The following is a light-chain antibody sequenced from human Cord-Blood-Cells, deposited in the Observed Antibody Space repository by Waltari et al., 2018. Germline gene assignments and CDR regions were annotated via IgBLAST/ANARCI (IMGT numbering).Light chain of an antibody. V-gene: IGLV2-14*01. CDR1: SRDVGGYNY. J-gene: IGLJ2*01. CDR2: DVS. CDR3: SSYTSSSTLVV. Sequence: QSALTQPAPVSGSPGQSITIPCTGTSRDVGGYNYVSWYQQHPGKAPKLMIYDVSNRPSGVSNRFSGSKSGNTASLTISGLQAEDEADYYCSSYTSSSTLVVFGGGTKLTVL.